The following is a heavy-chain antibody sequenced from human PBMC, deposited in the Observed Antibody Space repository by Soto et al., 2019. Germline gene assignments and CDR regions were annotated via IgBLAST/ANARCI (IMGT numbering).Heavy chain of an antibody. D-gene: IGHD5-12*01. V-gene: IGHV6-1*01. J-gene: IGHJ6*01. CDR1: VYGVSSNSAA. CDR3: AREDRWIYYYGMEV. CDR2: TYYRSKWYN. Sequence: SQTLSLTCAISVYGVSSNSAAWNWIIQSPSRGLEWLGRTYYRSKWYNDYAVSVKSRITINPDTSKNQFSLQLNSVTPEDTAVYYCAREDRWIYYYGMEVLGQGTTVIVTS.